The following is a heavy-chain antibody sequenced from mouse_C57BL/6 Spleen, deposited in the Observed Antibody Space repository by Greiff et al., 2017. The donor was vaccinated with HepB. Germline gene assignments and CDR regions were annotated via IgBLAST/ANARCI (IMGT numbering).Heavy chain of an antibody. J-gene: IGHJ3*01. Sequence: VQLQQSGPGLVQPSQSLSITCTVSGFSLTSYGVHWVRQSPGKGLEWLGVIWSGGSTDYNAAFISRLSISKDNSKSQVFFKMNSLQADDTAIYYCASSSYYTLAYWGQGTLVTVSA. CDR3: ASSSYYTLAY. CDR1: GFSLTSYG. CDR2: IWSGGST. V-gene: IGHV2-2*01. D-gene: IGHD2-12*01.